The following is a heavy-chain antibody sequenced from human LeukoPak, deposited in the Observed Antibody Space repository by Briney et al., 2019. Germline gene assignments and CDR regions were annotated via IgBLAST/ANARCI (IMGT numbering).Heavy chain of an antibody. V-gene: IGHV3-7*01. CDR2: IKKDGSEK. Sequence: PGGSLRLSCAASGLIFSNYWVTCARQAPGKGLEWVANIKKDGSEKYYVDSVKGRFTISRDNAKKSLYLQMNSLRAEDTAVYYCAAAGMDYWGQGPLVTVSS. D-gene: IGHD6-19*01. J-gene: IGHJ4*02. CDR3: AAAGMDY. CDR1: GLIFSNYW.